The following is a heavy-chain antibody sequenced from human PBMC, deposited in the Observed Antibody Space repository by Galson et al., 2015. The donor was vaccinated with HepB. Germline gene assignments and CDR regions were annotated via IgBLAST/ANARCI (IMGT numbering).Heavy chain of an antibody. Sequence: SLRLSCAASGFTFSGSAMHWVRQASGKGLEWVGRIRSKANSYATAYAASVKGRFTISRDDSKNTAYLQMNSLKTEDTAVYYCTLAAAGAFDIWGQGTMVTVSS. CDR2: IRSKANSYAT. J-gene: IGHJ3*02. CDR3: TLAAAGAFDI. CDR1: GFTFSGSA. D-gene: IGHD6-13*01. V-gene: IGHV3-73*01.